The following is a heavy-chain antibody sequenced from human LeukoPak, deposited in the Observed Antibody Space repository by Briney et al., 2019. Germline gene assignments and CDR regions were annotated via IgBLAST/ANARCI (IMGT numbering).Heavy chain of an antibody. CDR1: GGTFSSYA. CDR2: IIPIFGTA. CDR3: ARAAEPYSSGWTGEADY. V-gene: IGHV1-69*13. J-gene: IGHJ4*02. D-gene: IGHD6-19*01. Sequence: ASVKVSCKASGGTFSSYAISWVRQAPGQGLEWMGGIIPIFGTANYAQKFQGRVTITADESTSTAYMELSSLRSEDTAVYYCARAAEPYSSGWTGEADYWGQGTLATVSS.